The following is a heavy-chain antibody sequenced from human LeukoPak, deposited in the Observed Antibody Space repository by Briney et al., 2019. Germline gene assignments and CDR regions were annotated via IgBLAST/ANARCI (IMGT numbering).Heavy chain of an antibody. CDR3: TRYNNDHFDY. V-gene: IGHV3-23*01. Sequence: PGGSLRLSCAASGFTFSNYAMIWVRQAPGKGLECVSTINGEMNFKYYADSVKGRFTISRDNSKNTMSVQMDDLRAEDTAVYYCTRYNNDHFDYWGQGTLVTVSS. D-gene: IGHD1-14*01. CDR2: INGEMNFK. CDR1: GFTFSNYA. J-gene: IGHJ4*02.